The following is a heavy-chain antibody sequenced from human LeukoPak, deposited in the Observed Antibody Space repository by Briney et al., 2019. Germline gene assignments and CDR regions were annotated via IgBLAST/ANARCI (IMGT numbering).Heavy chain of an antibody. Sequence: PGGCLRLSCEASGFTFNSYAMHWVRQAPGKGLEWVSLISGDGGTTYYADSVQGRFIISRDNSKNSLHLQMNSLKTEDTALYYCARDHVYGGADYWGQGTLV. V-gene: IGHV3-43*02. D-gene: IGHD4-23*01. J-gene: IGHJ4*02. CDR2: ISGDGGTT. CDR1: GFTFNSYA. CDR3: ARDHVYGGADY.